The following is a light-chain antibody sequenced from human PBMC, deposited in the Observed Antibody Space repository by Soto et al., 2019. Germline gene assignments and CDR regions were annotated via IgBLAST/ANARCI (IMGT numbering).Light chain of an antibody. J-gene: IGKJ1*01. CDR1: QTISSW. CDR3: QHYNSYSEA. Sequence: DSQLTQSPSFLSASVGDRVTITCLASQTISSWLAWYQQKPGKAPKLLIYKASTLKRGVPPRFSGSGSGTDFNLTISSLQPDDFATYYCQHYNSYSEAFGQGTKVDIK. V-gene: IGKV1-5*03. CDR2: KAS.